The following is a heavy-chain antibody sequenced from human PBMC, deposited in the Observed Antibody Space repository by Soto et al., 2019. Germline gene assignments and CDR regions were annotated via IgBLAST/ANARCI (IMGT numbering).Heavy chain of an antibody. V-gene: IGHV1-69*13. Sequence: SVKVSCKASGGTFSSYAISWVRQAPGQGLEWMGGIIPIFGTANYAQKFQGRVTITADESTSTAYMELSSLRSEDTAVYYCARTLQEPYYYYGMDVWGQGTTVTVSS. CDR3: ARTLQEPYYYYGMDV. J-gene: IGHJ6*02. CDR1: GGTFSSYA. D-gene: IGHD1-1*01. CDR2: IIPIFGTA.